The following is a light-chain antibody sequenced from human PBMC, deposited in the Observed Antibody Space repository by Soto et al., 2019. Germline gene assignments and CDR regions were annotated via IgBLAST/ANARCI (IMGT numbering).Light chain of an antibody. CDR1: QSISSW. CDR2: DAS. J-gene: IGKJ5*01. V-gene: IGKV1-5*01. CDR3: QKLNTLPFN. Sequence: DIQMTQSPSTLSASVVDRVTITCLASQSISSWLAWYQQKPGKAPKLLIYDASSLESGVPSRFSVIGSGTEFTLTISGLLPEDFATYHCQKLNTLPFNCGQGKRREIK.